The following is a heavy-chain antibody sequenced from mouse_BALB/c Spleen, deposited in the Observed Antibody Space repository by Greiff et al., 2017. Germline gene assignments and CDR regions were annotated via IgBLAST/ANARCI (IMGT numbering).Heavy chain of an antibody. D-gene: IGHD1-1*01. V-gene: IGHV5-17*02. CDR2: ISSGSSTI. CDR3: ARGTTVVARYFDV. Sequence: EVKLMESGGGLVKPGGSRKLSCAASGFTFSSFGMHWVRQAPEKGLEWVAYISSGSSTIYYADTVKGRFTISRDNPKNTLFLQMTSLRSEDTAMYYCARGTTVVARYFDVWGAGTTVTVSS. J-gene: IGHJ1*01. CDR1: GFTFSSFG.